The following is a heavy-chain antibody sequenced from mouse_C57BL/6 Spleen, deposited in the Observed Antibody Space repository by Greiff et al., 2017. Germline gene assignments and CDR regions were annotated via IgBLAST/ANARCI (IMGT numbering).Heavy chain of an antibody. CDR3: TRWELRYEGDY. V-gene: IGHV1-15*01. Sequence: VKLMESGAELVRPGASVTLSCKASGYTFTDYEMHWVKQTPVHGLEWIGAIDPETGGTAYNQKFKGKAILTADKSSSTAYMELRSLTSEDSAVYYCTRWELRYEGDYWGQGTTLTVSS. D-gene: IGHD1-1*01. J-gene: IGHJ2*01. CDR1: GYTFTDYE. CDR2: IDPETGGT.